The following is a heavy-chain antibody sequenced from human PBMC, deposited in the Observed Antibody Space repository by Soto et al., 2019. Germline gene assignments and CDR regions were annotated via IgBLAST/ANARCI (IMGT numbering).Heavy chain of an antibody. D-gene: IGHD1-26*01. V-gene: IGHV1-18*04. CDR1: GYTFHNHG. J-gene: IGHJ4*02. Sequence: ASVKVSCKASGYTFHNHGISWVRQAPGQGLEWLGWISGLDGKTKYAQRLQGRVTMTADTSTSTAYMELRSLRSDDTAVYYCARDHPGGSNDYWGQGTLVTVSS. CDR3: ARDHPGGSNDY. CDR2: ISGLDGKT.